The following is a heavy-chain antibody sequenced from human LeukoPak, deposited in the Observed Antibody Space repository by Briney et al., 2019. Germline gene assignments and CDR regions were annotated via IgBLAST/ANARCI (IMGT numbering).Heavy chain of an antibody. V-gene: IGHV4-4*09. D-gene: IGHD3-22*01. CDR3: ARHLGGYYL. J-gene: IGHJ5*02. CDR2: IYTSGST. Sequence: SETLPLTCTVSGGSISSYYWSWIRQPPGKGLAWIGYIYTSGSTNYNPSLKSRVTISVDTSKNQFSLKLSSVTAADTAVYYCARHLGGYYLWGQGTLVTVSS. CDR1: GGSISSYY.